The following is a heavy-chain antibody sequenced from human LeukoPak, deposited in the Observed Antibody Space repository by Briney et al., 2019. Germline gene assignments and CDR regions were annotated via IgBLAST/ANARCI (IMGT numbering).Heavy chain of an antibody. J-gene: IGHJ4*02. CDR1: GFTFSRYA. D-gene: IGHD6-19*01. V-gene: IGHV3-23*01. CDR3: AKDSVEMAVAVHIDY. CDR2: LSASGGET. Sequence: GGSLRLSCAASGFTFSRYAMTWVRQAPGEGLEWVSTLSASGGETYYADSVKGRFTISGDNSRNTLYLQINTLRADDTAVYYCAKDSVEMAVAVHIDYWGQGTLVTVSS.